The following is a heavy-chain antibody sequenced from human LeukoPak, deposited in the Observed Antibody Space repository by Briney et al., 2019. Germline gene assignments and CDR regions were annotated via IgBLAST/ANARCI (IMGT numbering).Heavy chain of an antibody. Sequence: RPSETLSLTCTVSGGSISSYYWSWIRQPPGKGLEWIGCISYSGSTNYNPSLKSRVTISLDTSKNQFSLRLSSVTAADTAVYYCAREKDDYYYFDYWGRGTLVTVSP. CDR2: ISYSGST. J-gene: IGHJ4*02. CDR1: GGSISSYY. CDR3: AREKDDYYYFDY. D-gene: IGHD4-11*01. V-gene: IGHV4-59*01.